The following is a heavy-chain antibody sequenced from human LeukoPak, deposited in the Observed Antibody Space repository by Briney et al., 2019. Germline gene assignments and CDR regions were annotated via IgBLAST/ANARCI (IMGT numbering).Heavy chain of an antibody. D-gene: IGHD3-22*01. Sequence: GGSLRLSCSASGFTFSDYSMNWVRQAPGKGLEWVSYISSTSATMYHADSVKGRFTISRDNAKNSLYLQMNSLRAEDTAVYYCAKDMYYYDSSGYYPVYDYWGQGTLVTVSS. J-gene: IGHJ4*02. CDR1: GFTFSDYS. V-gene: IGHV3-48*01. CDR3: AKDMYYYDSSGYYPVYDY. CDR2: ISSTSATM.